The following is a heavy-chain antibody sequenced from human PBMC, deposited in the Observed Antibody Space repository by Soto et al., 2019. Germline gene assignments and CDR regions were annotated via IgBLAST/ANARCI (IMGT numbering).Heavy chain of an antibody. V-gene: IGHV4-34*01. J-gene: IGHJ6*02. CDR2: INHSGST. Sequence: SETLSLTCAVYGGSFSGYYWSWIRQPPGKGLEWIGEINHSGSTNYNPSLKSRVTISVDTSKNQFSLKLSSVTAADTAVYYCARGGPMVRGKANGFTSLIYERGGRRYGMDVWGQGTTVTVSS. CDR3: ARGGPMVRGKANGFTSLIYERGGRRYGMDV. CDR1: GGSFSGYY. D-gene: IGHD3-10*01.